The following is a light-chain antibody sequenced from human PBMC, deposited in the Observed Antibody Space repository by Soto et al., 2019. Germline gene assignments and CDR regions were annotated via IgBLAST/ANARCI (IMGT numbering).Light chain of an antibody. CDR3: QQYNTCPIT. V-gene: IGKV3-15*01. J-gene: IGKJ3*01. CDR2: GAS. CDR1: QSVSSN. Sequence: EIVMTQSPATLSVSPGERATLSCRASQSVSSNLAWYQQKPGQAPRLLIYGASTRATGIPARFSGSGSGTDSTLTISSLQSEDFAVYYYQQYNTCPITFGPGTKVDIK.